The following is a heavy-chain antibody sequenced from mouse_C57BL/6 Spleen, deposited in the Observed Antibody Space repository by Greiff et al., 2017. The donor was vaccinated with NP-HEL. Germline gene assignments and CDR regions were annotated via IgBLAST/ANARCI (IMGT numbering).Heavy chain of an antibody. CDR3: ARWTTMVTTRALDY. V-gene: IGHV14-2*01. CDR2: IDPEDGET. D-gene: IGHD2-2*01. Sequence: VQLQQSVPELVKPGASVKLSCTASGFNIKDYYMHWVKQRTEQGLEWIGRIDPEDGETKYAPKFQGKATITADTSSNTAYLHLSSLTSEDTAVYYCARWTTMVTTRALDYWGQGTTLTVSS. J-gene: IGHJ2*01. CDR1: GFNIKDYY.